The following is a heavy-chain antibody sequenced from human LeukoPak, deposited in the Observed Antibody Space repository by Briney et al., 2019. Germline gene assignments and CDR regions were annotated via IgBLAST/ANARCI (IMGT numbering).Heavy chain of an antibody. D-gene: IGHD4-23*01. V-gene: IGHV3-30-3*01. J-gene: IGHJ3*02. CDR2: ISYDGSNK. Sequence: PGRSLRLSGAASGFTFSSYAMHWVRQAPGKGLEWVAVISYDGSNKYYADSVKGRFTISRDNSKNTLYLQMNSLRAEDTAVYYCARVHSMTTVVTESGAAFDIWGQGTMVTVSS. CDR1: GFTFSSYA. CDR3: ARVHSMTTVVTESGAAFDI.